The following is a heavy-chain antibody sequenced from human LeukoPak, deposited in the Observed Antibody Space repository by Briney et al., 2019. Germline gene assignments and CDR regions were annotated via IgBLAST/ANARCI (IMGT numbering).Heavy chain of an antibody. V-gene: IGHV3-23*01. CDR1: GFTFSSYS. D-gene: IGHD3-10*01. CDR3: AKDQALLWFGELLLEPFDY. CDR2: ISGGGDST. Sequence: QPGGSLRLSCAASGFTFSSYSMNWVRQAPGKGLEWVSAISGGGDSTYYADSVKGRFTISRDNSKNTLYLQMNSLRAEDTAVYYCAKDQALLWFGELLLEPFDYWGQGTLVTVSS. J-gene: IGHJ4*02.